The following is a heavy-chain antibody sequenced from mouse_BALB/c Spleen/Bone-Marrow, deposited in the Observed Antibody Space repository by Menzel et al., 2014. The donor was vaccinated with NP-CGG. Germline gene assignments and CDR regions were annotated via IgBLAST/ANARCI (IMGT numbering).Heavy chain of an antibody. D-gene: IGHD2-1*01. CDR1: GFDFSRYW. CDR2: INPDSSTI. Sequence: VQLQQSGGGLVQPGGSLKLSCAASGFDFSRYWMSWVRQAPGKGLEWIGEINPDSSTINYTPSLKDKYIISKDNAKNTLYLQMSKVRSEDTALYYCALLGNYGYFDVWGAGTTVAVSS. CDR3: ALLGNYGYFDV. J-gene: IGHJ1*01. V-gene: IGHV4-1*02.